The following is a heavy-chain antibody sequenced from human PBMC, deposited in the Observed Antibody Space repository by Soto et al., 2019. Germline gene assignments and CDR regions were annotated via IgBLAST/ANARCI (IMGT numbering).Heavy chain of an antibody. Sequence: QVQLQQWGAGLLKPSETLSLTCAAYGGSFSGYYWSWIRQPPGEGLEWIGEINHSGSTNYNPSLKSRVTISVDTSKNQFSLKLSSVTAADTAVYYCARTPTVTYYYYYGMDLWGQGTTVTVSS. J-gene: IGHJ6*02. D-gene: IGHD4-17*01. CDR2: INHSGST. CDR3: ARTPTVTYYYYYGMDL. V-gene: IGHV4-34*01. CDR1: GGSFSGYY.